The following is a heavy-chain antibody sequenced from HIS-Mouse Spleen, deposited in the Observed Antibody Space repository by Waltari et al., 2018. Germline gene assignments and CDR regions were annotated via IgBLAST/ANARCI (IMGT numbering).Heavy chain of an antibody. V-gene: IGHV3-53*01. CDR2: IYSGGST. CDR3: AGGVGSSWYYFDY. J-gene: IGHJ4*02. D-gene: IGHD6-13*01. Sequence: EVQLVESGGGLIQPGGSLRLSCAASGFTVSSNYMSWVRQAPGKGREWVSVIYSGGSTYYADTVKGRFTISRDNSKNTLYLQMNSLRAEDTAVYYCAGGVGSSWYYFDYWGQGTLVTVSS. CDR1: GFTVSSNY.